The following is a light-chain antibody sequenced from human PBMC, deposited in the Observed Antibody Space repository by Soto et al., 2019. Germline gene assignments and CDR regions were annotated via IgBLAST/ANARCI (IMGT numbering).Light chain of an antibody. J-gene: IGKJ1*01. V-gene: IGKV1-5*03. CDR2: KAS. Sequence: DIQMTQSPSTLSASVGDRVTITCRASQSISSWLAWYQQKPGKAPKLLIYKASSLESGVPSRFSGSGSGTEFTLTISSLQPDDFATYYCQQYNSYSVWTFGQGTKVEMK. CDR1: QSISSW. CDR3: QQYNSYSVWT.